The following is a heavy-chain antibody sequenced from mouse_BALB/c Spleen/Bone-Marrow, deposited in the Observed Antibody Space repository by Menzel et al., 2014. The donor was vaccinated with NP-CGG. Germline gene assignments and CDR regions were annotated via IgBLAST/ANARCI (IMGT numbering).Heavy chain of an antibody. J-gene: IGHJ4*01. V-gene: IGHV5-12*02. CDR1: GFTFSDYY. CDR3: ARQLAYAMDY. D-gene: IGHD4-1*01. CDR2: ITKGGGST. Sequence: EVKLVESGGGLVQPGGSLKLSCATSGFTFSDYYMYWVRQTPEKRLEWVAYITKGGGSTYYPDIVKGRFTISRDNAKNTLYLQMSRLKSEDTAMYYCARQLAYAMDYWGQGTSVTVSS.